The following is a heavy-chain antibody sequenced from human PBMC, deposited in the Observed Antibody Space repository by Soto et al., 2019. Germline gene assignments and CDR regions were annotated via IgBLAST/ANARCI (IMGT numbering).Heavy chain of an antibody. CDR3: AKPLVYYYDSSGYPSSYWYFDL. Sequence: EVQLLESGGGLVQPGGSLRLSCAASGFTFSSYAMSWVRQAPGKGLEWVSAISGSGGSTYYADSVKGRFTISRDNSKNTVYLQMNSVRAEDTAVYYCAKPLVYYYDSSGYPSSYWYFDLWGRGTLVTVSS. CDR2: ISGSGGST. J-gene: IGHJ2*01. CDR1: GFTFSSYA. V-gene: IGHV3-23*01. D-gene: IGHD3-22*01.